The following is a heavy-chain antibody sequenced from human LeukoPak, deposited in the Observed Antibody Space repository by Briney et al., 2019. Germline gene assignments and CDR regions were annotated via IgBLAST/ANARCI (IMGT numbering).Heavy chain of an antibody. Sequence: GGSLRLSCAASGFTFSSYGMHWVRQAPGKGLGWVAFIRYDGSNKYYADSVKGRFTISRDNSKNTLYLQMNSLRAEDTAVYYCAKDPWVVRGVTLDYWGQGTLVTVSS. CDR1: GFTFSSYG. D-gene: IGHD3-10*01. CDR3: AKDPWVVRGVTLDY. J-gene: IGHJ4*02. V-gene: IGHV3-30*02. CDR2: IRYDGSNK.